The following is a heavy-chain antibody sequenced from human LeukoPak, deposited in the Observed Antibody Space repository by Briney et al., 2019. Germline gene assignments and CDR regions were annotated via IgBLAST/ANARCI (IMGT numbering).Heavy chain of an antibody. V-gene: IGHV1-18*01. CDR2: ISAYNGNT. CDR1: GGTFSSNA. Sequence: ASVKVSCKASGGTFSSNAISWVRQAPGQGLEWMGWISAYNGNTNYAQKLQGRVTMTTDTSTSTAYMELRSLRSDDTAVYYCARVSPSYYGSGSPPLYYYYYMDVWGKGTTVTISS. J-gene: IGHJ6*03. D-gene: IGHD3-10*01. CDR3: ARVSPSYYGSGSPPLYYYYYMDV.